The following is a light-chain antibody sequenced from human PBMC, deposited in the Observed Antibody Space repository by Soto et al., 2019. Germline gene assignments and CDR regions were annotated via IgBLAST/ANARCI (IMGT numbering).Light chain of an antibody. CDR3: SSYAGSNNLV. CDR1: SCDVGGYNY. CDR2: EVS. Sequence: QSALTQPPSASGSPGQSVTISCTGTSCDVGGYNYVSWYQQYPGKAPKVMIYEVSKRPSGVPDRFSGSKSGNTASLTVSGLQAEDEADYYCSSYAGSNNLVFGGGTKVTVL. V-gene: IGLV2-8*01. J-gene: IGLJ2*01.